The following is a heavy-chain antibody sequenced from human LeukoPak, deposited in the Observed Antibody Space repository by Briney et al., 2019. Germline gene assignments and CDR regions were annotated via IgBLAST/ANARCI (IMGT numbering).Heavy chain of an antibody. J-gene: IGHJ4*02. CDR1: GFTFITYS. D-gene: IGHD6-13*01. Sequence: PGGSLRLSCAASGFTFITYSLICVPHAPGKGRECVSSIRGGSTYIYYPDSVKGRYTISRYNDKNSLFLHMSSLRAEQTAVYYCVRPVYSSSYSWDYWGQGTLVTVYS. CDR2: IRGGSTYI. V-gene: IGHV3-21*01. CDR3: VRPVYSSSYSWDY.